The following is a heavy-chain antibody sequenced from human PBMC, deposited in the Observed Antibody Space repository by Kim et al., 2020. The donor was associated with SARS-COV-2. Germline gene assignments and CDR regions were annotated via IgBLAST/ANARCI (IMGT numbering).Heavy chain of an antibody. CDR2: INAGNGNT. J-gene: IGHJ4*02. V-gene: IGHV1-3*01. D-gene: IGHD5-12*01. CDR3: ARGRDIVRVVDY. CDR1: GYTFTSYA. Sequence: SVKVSCKASGYTFTSYAMHWVRQAPGQRLEWMGWINAGNGNTKYSQKFQGRVTITRDTSASTAYMELSSLRSEDTAVYYCARGRDIVRVVDYWGQGTLVTVSS.